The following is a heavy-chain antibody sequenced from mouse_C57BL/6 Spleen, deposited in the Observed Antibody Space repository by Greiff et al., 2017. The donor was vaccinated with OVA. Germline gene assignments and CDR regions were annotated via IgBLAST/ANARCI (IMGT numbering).Heavy chain of an antibody. CDR3: ARIYYDYDPSFDY. V-gene: IGHV1-80*01. CDR1: GYAFSSYW. D-gene: IGHD2-4*01. CDR2: IYPGDGDT. J-gene: IGHJ2*01. Sequence: QVQLKQSGAELVKPGASVKISCKASGYAFSSYWMNWVKQRPGKGLEWIGQIYPGDGDTNYNGKFKGKATLTADKSSSTAYMQLSSLTSEDSAVYFCARIYYDYDPSFDYWGQGTTLTVSS.